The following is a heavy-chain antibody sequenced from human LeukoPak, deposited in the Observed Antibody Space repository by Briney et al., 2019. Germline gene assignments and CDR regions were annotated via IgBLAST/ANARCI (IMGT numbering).Heavy chain of an antibody. CDR2: IYYSGST. D-gene: IGHD3-10*01. V-gene: IGHV4-30-4*01. CDR3: ARRMVRGVNDY. Sequence: SGTLSLTCTVSGGSISSGDYYWSWIRQPPGKGLEWIGYIYYSGSTYYNPSLKSRVTISVDTSKNQFSLKLSSVTAADTAVYYCARRMVRGVNDYWGQGTLVTVSS. J-gene: IGHJ4*02. CDR1: GGSISSGDYY.